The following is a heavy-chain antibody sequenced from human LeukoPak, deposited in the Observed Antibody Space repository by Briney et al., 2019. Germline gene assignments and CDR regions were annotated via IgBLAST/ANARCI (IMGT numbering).Heavy chain of an antibody. CDR1: GFTFSSNG. CDR3: ARYVDTAMETDHYFDY. J-gene: IGHJ4*02. CDR2: ISGNGAPT. V-gene: IGHV3-23*01. D-gene: IGHD5-18*01. Sequence: GGSLRLSCAASGFTFSSNGMTWVRQAPGKGLEWVSGISGNGAPTYYADSVKGRFTISRDTSKNTLFLQMNSLRAEDTAVYYCARYVDTAMETDHYFDYWGQGTLVAVSS.